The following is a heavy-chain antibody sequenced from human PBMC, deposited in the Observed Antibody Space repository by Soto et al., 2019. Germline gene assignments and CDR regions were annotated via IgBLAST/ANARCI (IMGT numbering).Heavy chain of an antibody. CDR2: INPSGGST. J-gene: IGHJ4*02. D-gene: IGHD3-10*01. Sequence: GASVKVSCKASGYIFTNYYMHWVRQAPGQGPEWMGLINPSGGSTTYAQKFQGRVTMTRDTSTTTVYMELSSLRSEDTAVYYCARGSGTYVFFDYWGQGTLVTVS. CDR1: GYIFTNYY. CDR3: ARGSGTYVFFDY. V-gene: IGHV1-46*01.